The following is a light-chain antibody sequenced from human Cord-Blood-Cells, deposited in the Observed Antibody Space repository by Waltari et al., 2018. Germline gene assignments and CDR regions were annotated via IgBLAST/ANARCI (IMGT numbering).Light chain of an antibody. CDR1: SSDVGGYNS. CDR3: SSYTSSSTWV. J-gene: IGLJ3*02. Sequence: QSALTQPASVSGSPGQSIHISCTGTSSDVGGYNSVSWYQQHPGKAPKLMIYDVSNRPSGVSNRFSGSKSGNTASLTISGLQAEDEADYYCSSYTSSSTWVFGGGTKLTVL. V-gene: IGLV2-14*01. CDR2: DVS.